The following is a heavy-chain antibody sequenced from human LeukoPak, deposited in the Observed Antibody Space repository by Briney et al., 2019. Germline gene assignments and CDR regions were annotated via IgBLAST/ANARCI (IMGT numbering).Heavy chain of an antibody. J-gene: IGHJ3*02. D-gene: IGHD2-2*02. CDR3: ARDTYGYCSSTSCYTNAFDI. CDR2: IIPILGIA. CDR1: GGTFSSYA. Sequence: ASVKVSCKASGGTFSSYAISWVRQAPGQGLEWMGRIIPILGIANYAQKFQGRVTITADKSTSTAYMELSSLRSEDTAVYYCARDTYGYCSSTSCYTNAFDIWGQGTMVTVSS. V-gene: IGHV1-69*04.